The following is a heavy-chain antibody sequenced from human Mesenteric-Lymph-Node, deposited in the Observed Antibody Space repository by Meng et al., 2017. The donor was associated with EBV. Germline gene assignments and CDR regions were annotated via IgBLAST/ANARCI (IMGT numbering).Heavy chain of an antibody. J-gene: IGHJ4*02. CDR1: GGTFTSYA. V-gene: IGHV1-69*06. Sequence: VQLVQSGAEGKKPWSSVNGSCKASGGTFTSYAFGWVRQAPGQGLEWMGGVIPIFGTAKYAQKFQGRVTITADKSTTTAYMDLSNLRSEDTAVYYCARDSGAIAAAGNFDYWGQGTLVTVSS. D-gene: IGHD6-13*01. CDR2: VIPIFGTA. CDR3: ARDSGAIAAAGNFDY.